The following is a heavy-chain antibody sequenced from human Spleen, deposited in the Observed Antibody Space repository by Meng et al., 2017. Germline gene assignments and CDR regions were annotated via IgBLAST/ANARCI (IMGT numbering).Heavy chain of an antibody. CDR2: IYHSGNT. J-gene: IGHJ4*02. CDR3: AKDMTTVVTVRPDY. V-gene: IGHV4-38-2*02. Sequence: SETLSLTCAVSGYSISSAYYWAWIRQPPGKGLEWIGSIYHSGNTYYNPSLKSRVTISVDTSKNTLYLQMNSLSAEDTAVYYCAKDMTTVVTVRPDYWGQGTLVTVSS. CDR1: GYSISSAYY. D-gene: IGHD4-23*01.